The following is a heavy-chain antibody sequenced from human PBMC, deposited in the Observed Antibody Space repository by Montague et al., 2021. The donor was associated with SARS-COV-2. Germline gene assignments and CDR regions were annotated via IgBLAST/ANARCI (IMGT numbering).Heavy chain of an antibody. J-gene: IGHJ3*02. CDR2: IYYSGST. V-gene: IGHV4-31*03. CDR3: ARAQGITMIVVVMGAFDI. D-gene: IGHD3-22*01. Sequence: TLSLTCTVSGGSISSGGYYWSWIRQHPGKGLEWIGYIYYSGSTYYNPSLKSRVTISVDASKNQFSLKLSSVTAADTAVYYCARAQGITMIVVVMGAFDIWGQGTMVTVSS. CDR1: GGSISSGGYY.